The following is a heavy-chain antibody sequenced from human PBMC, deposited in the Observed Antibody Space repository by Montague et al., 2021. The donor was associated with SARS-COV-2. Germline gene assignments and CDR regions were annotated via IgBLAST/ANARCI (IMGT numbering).Heavy chain of an antibody. Sequence: SETLSLTCAVSGVSITSTSWWSLVRQPPGKGLEWIGEISYGGIATYNPSLKSRATISMDRSRNLFSLKLSSVTAADTAIYYCAGKVLTVPGDYGGQGTLVTVS. CDR2: ISYGGIA. V-gene: IGHV4-4*02. J-gene: IGHJ4*02. CDR1: GVSITSTSW. D-gene: IGHD4-11*01. CDR3: AGKVLTVPGDY.